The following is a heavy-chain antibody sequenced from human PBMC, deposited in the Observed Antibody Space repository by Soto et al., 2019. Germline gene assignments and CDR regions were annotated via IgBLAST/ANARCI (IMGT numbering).Heavy chain of an antibody. Sequence: QVQLVQSGAEVKKPGASVKVSCKASGYTFTSYAMHWVRQAPGQRLEWMGWINAGNGNTKYSQKFQGRVTITRDTSASRAYMELSSLRSEDTAVYYCASDNSNVVVAATPGYWGQGTLVTVSS. J-gene: IGHJ4*02. CDR1: GYTFTSYA. V-gene: IGHV1-3*01. D-gene: IGHD2-15*01. CDR2: INAGNGNT. CDR3: ASDNSNVVVAATPGY.